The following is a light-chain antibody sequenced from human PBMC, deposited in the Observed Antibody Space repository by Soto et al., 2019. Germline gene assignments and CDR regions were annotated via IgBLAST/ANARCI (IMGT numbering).Light chain of an antibody. V-gene: IGKV1-39*01. CDR3: QQSYSTPPWT. Sequence: DVQMTQSQSSLSASVVDRVTITCRASQSVSIYLNWYQQKPGKAPNLLISAASSLQNGVPSRFRGSGSGTDFTLTISGLQREDFATYYCQQSYSTPPWTFGQGTNVDIK. CDR1: QSVSIY. J-gene: IGKJ1*01. CDR2: AAS.